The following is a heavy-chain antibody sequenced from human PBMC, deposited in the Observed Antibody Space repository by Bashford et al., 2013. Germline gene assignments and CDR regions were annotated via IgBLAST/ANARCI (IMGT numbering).Heavy chain of an antibody. D-gene: IGHD2-21*01. CDR2: INPHNGAT. CDR1: GYTFPDYY. J-gene: IGHJ4*02. V-gene: IGHV1-2*02. Sequence: VASVKVSCQASGYTFPDYYIHWVRQAPGQGLEWMGSINPHNGATNYAQNFQGRVTMTRDTSIATAYMHLKRLTSDDTAVYYCAREYGLTNCLFYWGLGTLVTVSS. CDR3: AREYGLTNCLFY.